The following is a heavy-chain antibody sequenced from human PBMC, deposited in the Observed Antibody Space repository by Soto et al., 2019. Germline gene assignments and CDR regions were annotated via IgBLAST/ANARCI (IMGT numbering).Heavy chain of an antibody. CDR2: IYYSGST. CDR3: ARLSPVGYGGNVWFDP. V-gene: IGHV4-39*01. CDR1: GCTISSSSYY. D-gene: IGHD4-17*01. J-gene: IGHJ5*02. Sequence: SETLSLTCTVSGCTISSSSYYWGWIRQPPGKGLEWIGSIYYSGSTYYNPSLKSRVTISVDTSKNQFPLRLSSVTAADTAVYYCARLSPVGYGGNVWFDPWGQGTLVTVSS.